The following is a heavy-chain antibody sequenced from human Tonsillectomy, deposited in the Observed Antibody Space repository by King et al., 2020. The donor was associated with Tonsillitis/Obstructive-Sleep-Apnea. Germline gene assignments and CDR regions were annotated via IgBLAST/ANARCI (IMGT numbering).Heavy chain of an antibody. CDR2: IYDSGSI. V-gene: IGHV4-39*02. CDR1: GGSISSSTYY. J-gene: IGHJ4*02. D-gene: IGHD6-19*01. Sequence: QVQLQESGPGLVKPSETLSLTCTVSGGSISSSTYYWGWIRQPPGEGPEWIGSIYDSGSIYYNPSLKSRVTISVDTSKNHFSLKLSSVTDADTAVYYCARRIAVAKYYFDYWGQGTLVTVSS. CDR3: ARRIAVAKYYFDY.